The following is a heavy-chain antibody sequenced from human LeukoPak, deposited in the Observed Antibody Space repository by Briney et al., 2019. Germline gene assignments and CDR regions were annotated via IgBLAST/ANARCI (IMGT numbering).Heavy chain of an antibody. J-gene: IGHJ3*02. Sequence: SETLSLTCTVSGGSITSGDYYWSWIRQPPGKGLEWIGYIYYTGSTYYNPSLKSRVTISVDTSKNQLSLKLSSVPAADTAVYYWARDPHGGGLGDGFDNWGQGTMVTVSS. CDR1: GGSITSGDYY. CDR2: IYYTGST. V-gene: IGHV4-30-4*01. CDR3: ARDPHGGGLGDGFDN. D-gene: IGHD3-16*01.